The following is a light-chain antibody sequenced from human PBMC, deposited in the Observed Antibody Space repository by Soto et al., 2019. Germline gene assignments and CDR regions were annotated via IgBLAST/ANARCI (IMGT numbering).Light chain of an antibody. CDR2: DVS. Sequence: QSALTQPASVSGSPGQSTTISCTGTRSDVGTYNHISWYQQHPGKAPKLMFYDVSNRPSGVSNRVSGSKSGNTVSLTISGLQAEDEADYYCSSHATGSTLIFGGGTKLTVL. CDR1: RSDVGTYNH. CDR3: SSHATGSTLI. J-gene: IGLJ2*01. V-gene: IGLV2-14*03.